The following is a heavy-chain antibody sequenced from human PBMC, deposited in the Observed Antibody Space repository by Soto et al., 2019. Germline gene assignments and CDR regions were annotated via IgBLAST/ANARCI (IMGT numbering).Heavy chain of an antibody. CDR3: AKGTNTGDAFDI. J-gene: IGHJ3*02. CDR1: GFTFYDYT. Sequence: PGGSLRLSCAASGFTFYDYTMHWVRQAPGKGLEWVSLISWDGGSTYYADSVKGRFTISRDNSKNSLYLQMNSLRTEDTALYYCAKGTNTGDAFDIWGQGTMVTVSS. CDR2: ISWDGGST. D-gene: IGHD2-8*01. V-gene: IGHV3-43*01.